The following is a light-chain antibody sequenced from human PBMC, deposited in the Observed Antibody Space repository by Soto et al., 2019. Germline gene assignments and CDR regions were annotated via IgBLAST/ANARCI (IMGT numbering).Light chain of an antibody. V-gene: IGLV1-40*01. J-gene: IGLJ1*01. CDR3: QSYESSLSGYV. Sequence: QSALTQPPSVSGAPGQRVTISCTGSSSNIGAGYDVHWYQQLPGTAPKLLIYGNSNRPSGVPDRFSGSKSGTSASLAITGLQAEDEADYYCQSYESSLSGYVLGTGTKGTVL. CDR1: SSNIGAGYD. CDR2: GNS.